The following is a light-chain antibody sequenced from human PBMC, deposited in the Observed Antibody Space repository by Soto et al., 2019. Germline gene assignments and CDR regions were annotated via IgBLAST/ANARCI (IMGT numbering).Light chain of an antibody. CDR1: QSVSSN. J-gene: IGKJ5*01. V-gene: IGKV3-11*01. CDR2: DAS. CDR3: QQRSNLIT. Sequence: EIVMTPSPATLSVSPVERATLSFRASQSVSSNLAWYQQRPGQAPRLLIYDASNRATGVPARFSGSGSGTDFTLTISDLEPADFAVDYCQQRSNLITFGQGTRLEIK.